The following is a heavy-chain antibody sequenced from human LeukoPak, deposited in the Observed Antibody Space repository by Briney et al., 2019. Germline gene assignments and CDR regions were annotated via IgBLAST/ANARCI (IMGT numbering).Heavy chain of an antibody. CDR2: INAGNGNT. J-gene: IGHJ3*02. CDR1: GYTFTSYA. V-gene: IGHV1-3*01. Sequence: GASVKVYCKASGYTFTSYAMHWARQAPGQRLEWMGWINAGNGNTKYSQKFQGRVTITRDTSASTAYMELSSLRSQDTAVYYCARVYYCSGGSCYLGAFDIWGQGTMVTVSS. CDR3: ARVYYCSGGSCYLGAFDI. D-gene: IGHD2-15*01.